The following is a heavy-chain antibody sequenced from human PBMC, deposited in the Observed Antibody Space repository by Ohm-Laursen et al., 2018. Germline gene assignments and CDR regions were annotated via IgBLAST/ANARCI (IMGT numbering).Heavy chain of an antibody. CDR1: GFTFSSYA. D-gene: IGHD2-2*02. V-gene: IGHV3-23*01. J-gene: IGHJ4*02. Sequence: GSLRLSCSAPGFTFSSYAMSWVRQAPGKGLEWVSAISGSGGSTYYADSVKGRFTISRDNSKNTLYLQMNSLRAEDTAVYYCAKDQVVVVPAAIRGDFDYWGQGTLVTVSS. CDR2: ISGSGGST. CDR3: AKDQVVVVPAAIRGDFDY.